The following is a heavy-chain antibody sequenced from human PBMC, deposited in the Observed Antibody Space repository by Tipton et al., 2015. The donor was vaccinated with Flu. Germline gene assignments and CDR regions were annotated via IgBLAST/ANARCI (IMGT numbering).Heavy chain of an antibody. D-gene: IGHD3-16*01. Sequence: SLRLSCAASGFVFSKYAMSWVRQAPGKGLEWVSSFSASGGRTYYADSVKGRFTISRDNAKNSLYLQMNGLRAEDTAVYYCARGFIRLCDYWGQGTLVSVSS. V-gene: IGHV3-23*01. CDR2: FSASGGRT. J-gene: IGHJ4*02. CDR3: ARGFIRLCDY. CDR1: GFVFSKYA.